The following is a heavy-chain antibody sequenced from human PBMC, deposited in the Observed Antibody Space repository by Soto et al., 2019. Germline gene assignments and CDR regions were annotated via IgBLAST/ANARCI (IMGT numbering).Heavy chain of an antibody. D-gene: IGHD2-21*01. V-gene: IGHV3-30*03. CDR3: ARNSPDFSYYYGMDV. CDR2: ISHDGSNK. CDR1: GFTFTTYA. Sequence: QGQLVESGGGVVQPGRSLRLSCAASGFTFTTYAMHWVRQAPGKGLEGVAVISHDGSNKYYVDSVKGRFSISRDNFKNMLYLEMNSLRAEDTGVYYCARNSPDFSYYYGMDVWGQGTTVTVSS. J-gene: IGHJ6*02.